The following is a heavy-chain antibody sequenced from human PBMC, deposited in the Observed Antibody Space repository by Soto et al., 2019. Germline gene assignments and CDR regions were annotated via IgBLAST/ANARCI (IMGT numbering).Heavy chain of an antibody. CDR1: GGTIGGYD. Sequence: SETQCHTCSVAGGTIGGYDWNLIRQPPGKTLEWIGSIYYTGGTNYNPSLKSRVTISVDTSKNHFSLKFNSLTAADTAVYYCASGTLSTIAAPDSWGQGTLVTVSS. D-gene: IGHD6-13*01. J-gene: IGHJ4*02. CDR3: ASGTLSTIAAPDS. V-gene: IGHV4-59*01. CDR2: IYYTGGT.